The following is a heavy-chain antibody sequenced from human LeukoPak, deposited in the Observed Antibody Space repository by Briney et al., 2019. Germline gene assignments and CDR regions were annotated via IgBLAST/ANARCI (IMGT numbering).Heavy chain of an antibody. V-gene: IGHV3-13*01. CDR2: IGTAGGT. CDR1: GFTFSSYD. Sequence: PGGSLRLSCAASGFTFSSYDMHWVRQATGKGLEWVSAIGTAGGTYYPGSVKGRFTISRENAKNSLYLQMNSLRAGDTAVYYCARVGADWVNAFDIWGQGTMVTVSS. D-gene: IGHD3-16*01. J-gene: IGHJ3*02. CDR3: ARVGADWVNAFDI.